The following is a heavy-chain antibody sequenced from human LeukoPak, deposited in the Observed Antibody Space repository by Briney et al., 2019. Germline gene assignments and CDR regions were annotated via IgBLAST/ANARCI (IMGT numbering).Heavy chain of an antibody. D-gene: IGHD2-2*01. CDR1: GGTFSSYA. CDR2: IIPILGIA. Sequence: SVKVSCKASGGTFSSYAISWVRQAPGQGLEWMGRIIPILGIANYAQKFQGRVTITADKSTSTAYMELSSLRSEDTAVYYCARDFKSRIVVVPAAGPLGYYYYMDVWGKGTTVTVSS. CDR3: ARDFKSRIVVVPAAGPLGYYYYMDV. V-gene: IGHV1-69*04. J-gene: IGHJ6*03.